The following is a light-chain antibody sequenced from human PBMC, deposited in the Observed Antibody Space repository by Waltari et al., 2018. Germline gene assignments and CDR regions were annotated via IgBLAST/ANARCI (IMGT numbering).Light chain of an antibody. CDR1: SGTIASNY. J-gene: IGLJ3*02. CDR2: EDN. CDR3: QSYDSSNQGV. V-gene: IGLV6-57*01. Sequence: NFMLTQPHSVSESPGKTVTISCTRSSGTIASNYVQWYQHRPGSSPTTVIYEDNERPSGVPDLYSGSIDSSSNSAALTISGLKTEDEADYFCQSYDSSNQGVFGGGTKLTVL.